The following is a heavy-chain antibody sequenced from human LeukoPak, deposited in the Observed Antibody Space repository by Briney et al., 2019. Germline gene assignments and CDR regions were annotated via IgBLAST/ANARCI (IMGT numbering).Heavy chain of an antibody. D-gene: IGHD3-10*01. CDR3: ARTHGGAGSPNNFDH. CDR1: GFTVSSDY. CDR2: IYSGGST. J-gene: IGHJ4*02. V-gene: IGHV3-53*01. Sequence: GGSLRLSCAASGFTVSSDYMSWVRQAPGKGPEWVSTIYSGGSTYYADSVKGRFTISRDRPKNTVYLQMNSLRAEDTAVYYCARTHGGAGSPNNFDHWGQGTLVTVSS.